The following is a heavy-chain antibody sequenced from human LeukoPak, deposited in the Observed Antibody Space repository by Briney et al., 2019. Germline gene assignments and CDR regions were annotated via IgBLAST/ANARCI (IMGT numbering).Heavy chain of an antibody. J-gene: IGHJ4*02. CDR3: ARGWTATPQPIDY. D-gene: IGHD2-21*02. Sequence: SETLSLTCTVSGYSITSDYCWGWIRQPPGKGLEYIASIYQSGSTFYNPSLKSRVTISVDTSKNQFSLKLSSVTAADTAVYYCARGWTATPQPIDYWGQGTLVTVSS. CDR1: GYSITSDYC. CDR2: IYQSGST. V-gene: IGHV4-38-2*02.